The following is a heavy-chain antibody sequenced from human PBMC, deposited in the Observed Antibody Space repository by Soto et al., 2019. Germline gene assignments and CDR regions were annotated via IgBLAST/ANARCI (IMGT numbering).Heavy chain of an antibody. CDR1: GFTFSTNS. D-gene: IGHD5-12*01. CDR2: LRFGGDRT. J-gene: IGHJ4*02. Sequence: PGGSLRLSCAAFGFTFSTNSMAWVRRTPGKGLEWVSSLRFGGDRTFYLESVKGRFTISSDTSKNLVYLQMNSLRAEDTAVYFCAQSHGYRHXWGQGTLVTVSX. CDR3: AQSHGYRHX. V-gene: IGHV3-23*01.